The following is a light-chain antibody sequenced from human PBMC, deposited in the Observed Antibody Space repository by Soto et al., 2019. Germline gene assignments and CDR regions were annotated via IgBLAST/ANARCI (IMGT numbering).Light chain of an antibody. CDR3: FSYTTSDTVL. Sequence: QSALTQAASVSGSPGQSITISCTGTSSDIGAYDYVSWYQQRPGKAPKLVIYAVSNRPSGISSRFSGSRSGNTASLTISGLQAEDEAVYYCFSYTTSDTVLFGGGTQLTVL. CDR1: SSDIGAYDY. V-gene: IGLV2-14*01. CDR2: AVS. J-gene: IGLJ2*01.